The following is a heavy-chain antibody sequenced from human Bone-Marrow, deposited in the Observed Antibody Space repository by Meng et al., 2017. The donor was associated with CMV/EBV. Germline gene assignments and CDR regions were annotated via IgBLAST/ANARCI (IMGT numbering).Heavy chain of an antibody. V-gene: IGHV1-69*05. Sequence: SVKVSCKASGGTFSSYAISWVLQAPGQGLEWMGGIIPIFGTANYAQKFQGRVTITTDESTSTAYMELSSLRSEDTAVYYCARAVGRGYCSSTSCYLSGYYYYYGMDVWGQGNTVNFSS. CDR3: ARAVGRGYCSSTSCYLSGYYYYYGMDV. J-gene: IGHJ6*01. D-gene: IGHD2-2*01. CDR1: GGTFSSYA. CDR2: IIPIFGTA.